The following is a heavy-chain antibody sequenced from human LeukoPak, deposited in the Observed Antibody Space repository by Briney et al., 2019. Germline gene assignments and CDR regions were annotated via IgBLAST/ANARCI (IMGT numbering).Heavy chain of an antibody. CDR3: AKLTTT. CDR1: GFTFDSSA. D-gene: IGHD4-17*01. Sequence: GSLRLSCAASGFTFDSSAMGWVRQAPGKGLEWVSVITGSGGSTYYADSVKGRFTISRDTSNNTLYLQMNSLRADDTAVYYCAKLTTTWGQGTLVTVSP. V-gene: IGHV3-23*01. CDR2: ITGSGGST. J-gene: IGHJ5*02.